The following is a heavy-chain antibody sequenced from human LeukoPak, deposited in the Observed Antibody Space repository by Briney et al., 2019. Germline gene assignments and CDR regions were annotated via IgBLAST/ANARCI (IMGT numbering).Heavy chain of an antibody. J-gene: IGHJ4*02. V-gene: IGHV3-30*02. Sequence: GGSLTLSCAASGFNFRDYGMHWVRQAPGKGLEWVSYTRDEGSKKWYGDSVKGRFTISRDNSKSTLYLQMNSLRGEDTAVYYCANGDCRGGRCSSGAYWGQGTLVTVSS. CDR3: ANGDCRGGRCSSGAY. CDR2: TRDEGSKK. CDR1: GFNFRDYG. D-gene: IGHD2-15*01.